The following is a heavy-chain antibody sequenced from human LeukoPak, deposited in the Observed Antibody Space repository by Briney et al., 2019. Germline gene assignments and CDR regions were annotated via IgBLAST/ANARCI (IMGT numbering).Heavy chain of an antibody. CDR1: GYTLTELS. Sequence: ASVKVSCKVSGYTLTELSMHWVRQAPGKGLEWMGGFDPEDGETIYAQKFQGRVTMTEDTSTDTAYMELSSLRSEDTAVYYCATTTSPYGGYALISDYWGQGTLVTVSS. CDR3: ATTTSPYGGYALISDY. V-gene: IGHV1-24*01. CDR2: FDPEDGET. D-gene: IGHD4-17*01. J-gene: IGHJ4*02.